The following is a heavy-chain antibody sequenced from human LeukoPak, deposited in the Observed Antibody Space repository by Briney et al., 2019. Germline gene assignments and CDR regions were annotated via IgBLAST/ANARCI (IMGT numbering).Heavy chain of an antibody. CDR3: AGSPVGATLGR. Sequence: ASVKVSCKASGYTFTSYGISWVRQAPGQGLEWMGRIIPILGIANYAQKFQGRVTITADKSTSTAYMELSSLRSEDTAVYYCAGSPVGATLGRWGQGTLVTVSS. V-gene: IGHV1-69*04. CDR1: GYTFTSYG. D-gene: IGHD1-26*01. J-gene: IGHJ4*02. CDR2: IIPILGIA.